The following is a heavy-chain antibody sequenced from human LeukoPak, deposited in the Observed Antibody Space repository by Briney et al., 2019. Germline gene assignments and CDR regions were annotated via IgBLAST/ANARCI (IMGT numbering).Heavy chain of an antibody. J-gene: IGHJ4*02. CDR1: GFTFDRFT. V-gene: IGHV3-43*01. CDR2: INRRGHT. CDR3: ARVGTYYDFWSGYPNTFDY. Sequence: PGGSLRLSCAASGFTFDRFTIHWVRQTPGKGLEWVSLINRRGHTFYADSVKGRFTISRDNAKNSLYLQMNSLRAEDTAVYYCARVGTYYDFWSGYPNTFDYWGQGTLVTVSS. D-gene: IGHD3-3*01.